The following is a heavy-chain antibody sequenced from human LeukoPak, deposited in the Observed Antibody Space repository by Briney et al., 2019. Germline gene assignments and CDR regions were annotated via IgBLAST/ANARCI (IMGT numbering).Heavy chain of an antibody. D-gene: IGHD4-17*01. CDR2: ISSSSSTI. CDR1: GFTFNTYA. CDR3: ARERATYGDYDTPDY. Sequence: QPGGSLRLSCVASGFTFNTYAMNWVRQAPGKGLEWVTYISSSSSTIYYADSVRGRFAISRDNAKNSLYLQMNSLRAEDTAVYYCARERATYGDYDTPDYWGQGTLVTVSS. J-gene: IGHJ4*02. V-gene: IGHV3-48*04.